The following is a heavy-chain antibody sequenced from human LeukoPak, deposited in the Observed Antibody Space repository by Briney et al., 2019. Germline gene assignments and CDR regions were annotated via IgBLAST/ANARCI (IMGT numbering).Heavy chain of an antibody. CDR1: GYTFTNYG. D-gene: IGHD2-2*01. V-gene: IGHV1-18*01. CDR2: ISAYNDNT. J-gene: IGHJ4*02. Sequence: ASVKVSCKASGYTFTNYGISWVRQAPGQGLEWMGWISAYNDNTNYAQKLQGRVTMTTDTSASTVYMELRSLRSDDTAVYYCARDRYCSGTNCYRGISFDSWGQGTLVTVSS. CDR3: ARDRYCSGTNCYRGISFDS.